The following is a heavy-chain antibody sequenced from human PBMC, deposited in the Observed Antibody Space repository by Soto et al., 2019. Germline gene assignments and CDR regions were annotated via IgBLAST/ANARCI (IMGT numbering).Heavy chain of an antibody. CDR1: EDTFSDYY. CDR3: TSTRYRSGWFQLSIDS. D-gene: IGHD6-19*01. CDR2: INPNTGGT. J-gene: IGHJ4*02. Sequence: QVQLVQSGAEVQRPGAAVKISCKAPEDTFSDYYIHWVRQAPGQGLEWMGWINPNTGGTNYIEKFRGTVTMTRDTPISTAYMELTSLTPDDTAVFNCTSTRYRSGWFQLSIDSRGQGTLVTVSP. V-gene: IGHV1-2*02.